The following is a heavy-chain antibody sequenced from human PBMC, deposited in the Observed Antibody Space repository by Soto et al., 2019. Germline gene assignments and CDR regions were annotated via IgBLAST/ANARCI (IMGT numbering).Heavy chain of an antibody. CDR1: GYTFTSYA. CDR3: SSWYTSGWFDP. V-gene: IGHV1-3*01. J-gene: IGHJ5*02. Sequence: ASVKVSCKASGYTFTSYAMHWLRQAPGQRLEWMGWINAGNGNTKYSQKFQGRVTITRDTSASTAYMELSSLRSEDTAVYYCSSWYTSGWFDPWGQGTLVTVSS. CDR2: INAGNGNT. D-gene: IGHD6-13*01.